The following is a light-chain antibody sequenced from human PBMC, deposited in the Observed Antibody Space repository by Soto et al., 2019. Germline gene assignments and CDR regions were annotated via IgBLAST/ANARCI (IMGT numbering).Light chain of an antibody. CDR2: GAS. CDR3: QQYNNWPPWT. CDR1: QSVSNY. V-gene: IGKV3-15*01. J-gene: IGKJ1*01. Sequence: EIVLTQSPATLSLSPGERDTLSCRSSQSVSNYLAWYQQKPGQTPRLLIYGASTRATGIPARFSGSGSGTEFTLTISSLQSEDFAVYYCQQYNNWPPWTFGQGTKVDI.